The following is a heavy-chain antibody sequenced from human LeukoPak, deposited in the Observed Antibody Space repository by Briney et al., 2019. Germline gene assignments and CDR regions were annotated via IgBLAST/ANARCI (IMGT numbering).Heavy chain of an antibody. Sequence: ASVKVSCKASGYTFTTYNINWVRQAPGQGLEWMGWINPNSGVTNYAQKFQGRVTMTRDTSLSIAYMELSRLRSDDTAVYYCAKGSKAEYFDYWGQGTLVTVSS. J-gene: IGHJ4*02. CDR3: AKGSKAEYFDY. CDR2: INPNSGVT. D-gene: IGHD2-2*01. CDR1: GYTFTTYN. V-gene: IGHV1-2*02.